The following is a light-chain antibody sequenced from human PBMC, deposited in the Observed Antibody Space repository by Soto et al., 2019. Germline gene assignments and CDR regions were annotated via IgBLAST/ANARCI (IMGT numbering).Light chain of an antibody. Sequence: QSALTQPASLSGPPGQSITISCTGTSSDVGGYNYVSWYQQHPGKAPKLMIYDVSNRPSGVSNRFSGSKSGNTASLTISGLQAEDEADYYCCSYTSSSTPWVFGTGTKVTVL. CDR3: CSYTSSSTPWV. V-gene: IGLV2-14*01. J-gene: IGLJ1*01. CDR1: SSDVGGYNY. CDR2: DVS.